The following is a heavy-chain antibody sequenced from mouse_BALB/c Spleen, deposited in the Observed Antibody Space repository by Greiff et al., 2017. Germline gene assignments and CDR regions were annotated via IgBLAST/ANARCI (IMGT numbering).Heavy chain of an antibody. CDR1: GFTFSSFG. CDR2: ISSGSSTI. V-gene: IGHV5-17*02. CDR3: ARSPMTPYYYAMDY. Sequence: DVKLVESGGGLVQPGGSRKLSCAASGFTFSSFGMHWVRQAPEKGLEWVAYISSGSSTIYYADTVKGRFTISRDNPKNTLFLQMTSLRSEDTAMYYCARSPMTPYYYAMDYWGQGTSVTVSS. J-gene: IGHJ4*01. D-gene: IGHD2-4*01.